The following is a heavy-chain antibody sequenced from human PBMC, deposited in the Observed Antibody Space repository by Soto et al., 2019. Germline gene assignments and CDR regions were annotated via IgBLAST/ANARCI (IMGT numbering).Heavy chain of an antibody. CDR1: GYTFTSYD. J-gene: IGHJ6*02. Sequence: QVQLVQSGAEVKKPGASVKVSCKASGYTFTSYDINWVRQATGQGLEWMGWMNPNSANTGYAQKFQGRATMTRNTSLSPPYMKLSSLGTAATAVYYWAREGVSGMDAWGQGTTVTVSS. V-gene: IGHV1-8*01. D-gene: IGHD3-16*01. CDR2: MNPNSANT. CDR3: AREGVSGMDA.